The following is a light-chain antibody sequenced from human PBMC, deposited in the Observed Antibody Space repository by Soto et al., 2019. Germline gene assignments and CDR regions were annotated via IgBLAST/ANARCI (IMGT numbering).Light chain of an antibody. CDR3: QQYNNWPRT. CDR1: QSVSSN. CDR2: GAS. Sequence: ILMTQSPATLSVSPGQRATLSCRASQSVSSNLAWYQQKPGQAPRLLIYGASTRATGIPARFSGSGSGTEFTLTICSLQSEDFAVYYCQQYNNWPRTFGPGTKVDIK. V-gene: IGKV3-15*01. J-gene: IGKJ3*01.